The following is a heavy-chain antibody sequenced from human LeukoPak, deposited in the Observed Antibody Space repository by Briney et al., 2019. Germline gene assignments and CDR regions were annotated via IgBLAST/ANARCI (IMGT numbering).Heavy chain of an antibody. CDR2: INHSGST. D-gene: IGHD3-10*01. Sequence: PSETLSLTCAVYGGSFSGYYWSWIRQPPGKGLEGIGEINHSGSTNYNPSLKSRVTISVDTSKNHFSLKLSSVTAADTAVYYCARSIGYGSGSYGGDYWGQGTLVTVSS. CDR3: ARSIGYGSGSYGGDY. J-gene: IGHJ4*02. CDR1: GGSFSGYY. V-gene: IGHV4-34*01.